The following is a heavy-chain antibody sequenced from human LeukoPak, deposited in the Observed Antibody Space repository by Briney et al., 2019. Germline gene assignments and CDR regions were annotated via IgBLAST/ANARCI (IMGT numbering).Heavy chain of an antibody. CDR3: ARDWAGYSSGWHPFDY. V-gene: IGHV4-4*07. J-gene: IGHJ4*02. CDR1: GGSISSYY. CDR2: IYSSGST. D-gene: IGHD6-19*01. Sequence: PSETLSLTCTVSGGSISSYYWSWIRQPAGRGLEWIGRIYSSGSTNYNPSLKSGVTMSVDTSKNQFSLKLSSVTAADTAVYYCARDWAGYSSGWHPFDYWGREPWSPSPQ.